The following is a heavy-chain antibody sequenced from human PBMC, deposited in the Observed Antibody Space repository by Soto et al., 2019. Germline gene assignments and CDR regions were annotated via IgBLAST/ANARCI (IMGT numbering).Heavy chain of an antibody. CDR3: TTGILTGYYSGYYYGMDV. Sequence: GGSLRLSCAASGFTFSNAWMNLVRQAPGKGLEWVGRIKSKTDGGTTDYAAPVKGRFTISRDDSKNTLYLQMNSLKTEDTAVYYCTTGILTGYYSGYYYGMDVWGQGTTVTVSS. V-gene: IGHV3-15*07. J-gene: IGHJ6*02. CDR2: IKSKTDGGTT. D-gene: IGHD3-9*01. CDR1: GFTFSNAW.